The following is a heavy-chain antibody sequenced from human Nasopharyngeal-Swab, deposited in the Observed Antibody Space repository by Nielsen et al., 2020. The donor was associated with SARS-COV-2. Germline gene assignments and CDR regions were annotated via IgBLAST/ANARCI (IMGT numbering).Heavy chain of an antibody. CDR1: GGTFSSYA. D-gene: IGHD3-22*01. J-gene: IGHJ4*02. CDR3: ASTPNYYDSSGYYFDY. CDR2: IIPIFGTA. Sequence: SVKVSCKASGGTFSSYAISWVRQAPGQGLEWMGGIIPIFGTANYAQKFQGRVTIAADKSTSTAYMELSSLRSEDTAVYYCASTPNYYDSSGYYFDYWGQGTLVTVSS. V-gene: IGHV1-69*06.